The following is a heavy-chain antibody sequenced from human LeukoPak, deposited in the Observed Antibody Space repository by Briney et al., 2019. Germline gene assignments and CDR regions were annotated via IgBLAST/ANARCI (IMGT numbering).Heavy chain of an antibody. CDR1: GDSIRSNNYY. CDR3: ARKGMDV. Sequence: PSETLSLTCTVSGDSIRSNNYYWGWIRQPPGKGLEWIGSIYDTGSTFYNPSLKSRVIISVDTSKNQFSLKLSSVTAADTAVYYCARKGMDVWGQGTTVTVSS. CDR2: IYDTGST. J-gene: IGHJ6*02. V-gene: IGHV4-39*01.